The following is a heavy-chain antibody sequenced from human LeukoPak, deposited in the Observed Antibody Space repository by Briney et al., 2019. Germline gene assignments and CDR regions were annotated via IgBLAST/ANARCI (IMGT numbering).Heavy chain of an antibody. D-gene: IGHD1-14*01. V-gene: IGHV3-9*01. Sequence: PGGSLRLSCAASGFTFDDYAMHWVRQAPGKGLEWVSGITWNSGNIVYADSVKGRFTISRDNAKNSLYLQMNSLRAEDTALYYCTKDRARTLNAFDVWGQGTMVTVSS. J-gene: IGHJ3*01. CDR1: GFTFDDYA. CDR3: TKDRARTLNAFDV. CDR2: ITWNSGNI.